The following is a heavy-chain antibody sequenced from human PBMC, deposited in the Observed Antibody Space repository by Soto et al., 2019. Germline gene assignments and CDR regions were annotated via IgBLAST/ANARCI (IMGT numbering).Heavy chain of an antibody. V-gene: IGHV4-39*01. Sequence: PSETLSLTCTVSGGSISSSSYYWGWIRQPPGKGLEWIGSIYYSGSTYYNPSLKSRVTISVDTSKNQFSLKLSSVTAADTAVYYCARHTISYGDYVSSPPRAEYFQHWGQGTLVTVSS. J-gene: IGHJ1*01. CDR1: GGSISSSSYY. CDR2: IYYSGST. D-gene: IGHD4-17*01. CDR3: ARHTISYGDYVSSPPRAEYFQH.